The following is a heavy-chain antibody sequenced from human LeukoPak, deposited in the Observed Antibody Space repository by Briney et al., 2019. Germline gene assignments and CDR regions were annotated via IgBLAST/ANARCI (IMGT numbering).Heavy chain of an antibody. CDR3: AFYSGSYAEDAFDI. D-gene: IGHD1-26*01. J-gene: IGHJ3*02. CDR1: GFTFSSYW. V-gene: IGHV3-7*01. Sequence: GGSLRLSCAASGFTFSSYWMSWVRQAPGKGLEWVANIKQDGSEKYYVDSVKGRFTISRDNAKNSLYLQMNRLRAEDTAVYYCAFYSGSYAEDAFDIWGQGTMVTVSS. CDR2: IKQDGSEK.